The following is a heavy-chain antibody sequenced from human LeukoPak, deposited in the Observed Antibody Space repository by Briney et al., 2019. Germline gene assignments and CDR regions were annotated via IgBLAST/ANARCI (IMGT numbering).Heavy chain of an antibody. CDR3: ASHDYGDYGAY. CDR2: IYYSGST. D-gene: IGHD4-17*01. CDR1: GGSISSYC. Sequence: SETLSLTCTVSGGSISSYCWSWIRQPPGKGLEWIGYIYYSGSTNYNPSLKSRVTISVDTSKNQFSLKLSSVTAADTAVYYCASHDYGDYGAYWGQGTLVTVSS. J-gene: IGHJ4*02. V-gene: IGHV4-59*01.